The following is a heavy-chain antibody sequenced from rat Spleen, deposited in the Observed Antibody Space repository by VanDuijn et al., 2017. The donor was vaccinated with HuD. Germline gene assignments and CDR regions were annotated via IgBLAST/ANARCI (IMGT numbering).Heavy chain of an antibody. CDR2: ISFSGST. Sequence: EVQLQESGPGLVKPSQSLSLTCSVTGYSISSNYWGWIRKFPGNKMEWIGHISFSGSTSYNPSLKSRISITGDTSKNQFFLQLNSVTAEDTATYYCARYPHITTGYFDYWGQGVMVTVSS. D-gene: IGHD1-1*01. CDR1: GYSISSNY. V-gene: IGHV3-1*01. J-gene: IGHJ2*01. CDR3: ARYPHITTGYFDY.